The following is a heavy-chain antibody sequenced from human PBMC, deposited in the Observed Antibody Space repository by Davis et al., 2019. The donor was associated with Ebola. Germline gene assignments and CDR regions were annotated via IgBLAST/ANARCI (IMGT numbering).Heavy chain of an antibody. CDR1: DGSISSSSFY. CDR3: ARGGLVPAALYL. Sequence: PSETLSLTCTVSDGSISSSSFYWGWIRQPPGKGLEWIGNIYYTGSAYYNPSLKGRVTISVDTSKNQFSLKLSSVTAADTAVYYCARGGLVPAALYLWGQGTMVTVSS. J-gene: IGHJ3*01. D-gene: IGHD2-2*01. V-gene: IGHV4-39*07. CDR2: IYYTGSA.